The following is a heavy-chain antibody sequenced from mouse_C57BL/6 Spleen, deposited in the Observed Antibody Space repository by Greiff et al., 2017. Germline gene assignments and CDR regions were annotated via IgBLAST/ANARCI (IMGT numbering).Heavy chain of an antibody. CDR3: ARHGGDGNYGC. J-gene: IGHJ2*01. D-gene: IGHD2-1*01. CDR1: GFTFSSYT. CDR2: ISGGGGNT. V-gene: IGHV5-9*01. Sequence: VQLKESGGGLVKPGGSLKLSCAASGFTFSSYTMSWVRQTPEKRLEWVATISGGGGNTYYPASVKGRFTISRDNAKNTLYLQMSSLRSEDTALYYFARHGGDGNYGCWGQGTTLAVSS.